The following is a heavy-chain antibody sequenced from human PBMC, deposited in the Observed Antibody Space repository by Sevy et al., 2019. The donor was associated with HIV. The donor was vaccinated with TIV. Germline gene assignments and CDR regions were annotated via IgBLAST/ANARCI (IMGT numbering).Heavy chain of an antibody. Sequence: GGSLRLSCAASGFTFSSYAMSWVRQAPGKGLEWVSAISGSGGSTYYADSVKGRFTISRDNSKNTLYLQMNSLRAEDTAVYYCAKEKDSYYYDSSGYYDYWGQGTLVTVSS. V-gene: IGHV3-23*01. CDR3: AKEKDSYYYDSSGYYDY. D-gene: IGHD3-22*01. CDR2: ISGSGGST. J-gene: IGHJ4*02. CDR1: GFTFSSYA.